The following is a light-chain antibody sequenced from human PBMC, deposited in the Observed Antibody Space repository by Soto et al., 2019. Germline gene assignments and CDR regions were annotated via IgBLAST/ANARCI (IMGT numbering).Light chain of an antibody. V-gene: IGKV3-20*01. CDR1: HSVSSSY. Sequence: EIVLTQSPGTLSLSPGERATLSCRASHSVSSSYLAWYQQKPGQAPRLLIYGASSRATGIPDRFSGSGSGTDLILTISRLEPEDVAVYYCQQYGSSPPYTFGQGTKLEIK. CDR2: GAS. CDR3: QQYGSSPPYT. J-gene: IGKJ2*01.